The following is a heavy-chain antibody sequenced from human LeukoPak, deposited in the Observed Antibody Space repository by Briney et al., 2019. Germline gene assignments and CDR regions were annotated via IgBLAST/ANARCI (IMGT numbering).Heavy chain of an antibody. Sequence: PGGSLRLSCAVSGFTFSDYAMHWVRQAPGKGLEWVAVTSHDGDKEYYADSVKGRFTISRDNSKNTLYLQMNSLRPEDTAVYYCARTRTYYYDSSGYSKPTFDYWGQGTLVTVSS. V-gene: IGHV3-30*04. CDR3: ARTRTYYYDSSGYSKPTFDY. D-gene: IGHD3-22*01. J-gene: IGHJ4*02. CDR1: GFTFSDYA. CDR2: TSHDGDKE.